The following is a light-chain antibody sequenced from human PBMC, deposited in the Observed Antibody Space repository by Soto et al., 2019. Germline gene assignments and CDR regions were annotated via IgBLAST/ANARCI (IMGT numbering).Light chain of an antibody. Sequence: GDRVTITCQASQDISNYLNWYQQKPGKAPKLLIYDASNLETGVPSRFSGSGSGTDFTFTISSLQPEDIATYHCQQYDNLPPDTVGQGTKLEIK. V-gene: IGKV1-33*01. CDR2: DAS. CDR3: QQYDNLPPDT. CDR1: QDISNY. J-gene: IGKJ2*01.